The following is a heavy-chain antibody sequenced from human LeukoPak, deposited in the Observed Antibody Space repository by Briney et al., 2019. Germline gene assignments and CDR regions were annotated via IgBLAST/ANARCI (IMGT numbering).Heavy chain of an antibody. CDR1: GFTFSSYT. CDR2: ISHDGGNK. CDR3: ATPYTSGWSLYFDN. D-gene: IGHD6-19*01. Sequence: LGGSLRLSCAASGFTFSSYTMHWVRQAPDKGLEWVAVISHDGGNKYYADSVKGRFTISRDNSKNTLYLQMNGLRAEETAIYYCATPYTSGWSLYFDNWGQGTLVTVSS. J-gene: IGHJ4*02. V-gene: IGHV3-30-3*01.